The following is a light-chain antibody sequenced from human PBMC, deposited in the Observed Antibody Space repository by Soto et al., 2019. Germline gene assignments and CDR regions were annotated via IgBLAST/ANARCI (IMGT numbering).Light chain of an antibody. CDR2: EDN. CDR3: QSYDATNQV. CDR1: SGSIASNY. Sequence: NFMLTQHHSVSDSPGKTVIISCTRSSGSIASNYVQWYQQRPGSSPTTVIYEDNQRPSGVPDRFSGSIDSSSNSASLTISGLETEDEADYFCQSYDATNQVFGGGTKLTVL. J-gene: IGLJ3*02. V-gene: IGLV6-57*01.